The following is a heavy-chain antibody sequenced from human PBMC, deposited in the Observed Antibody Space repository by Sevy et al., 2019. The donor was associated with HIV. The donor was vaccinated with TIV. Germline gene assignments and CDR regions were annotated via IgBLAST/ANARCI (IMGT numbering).Heavy chain of an antibody. D-gene: IGHD3-3*01. CDR1: GFKFSDYW. CDR3: AREVGGFNWRPYYFDS. J-gene: IGHJ4*02. CDR2: IKQDESEK. V-gene: IGHV3-7*01. Sequence: GGSLRLSCAASGFKFSDYWMSWVRQSPGKGLEWVATIKQDESEKYYVESLKGRFAISRDNGKNSVSLQMNGLRVEDTALYYCAREVGGFNWRPYYFDSWGQGTLVTVSS.